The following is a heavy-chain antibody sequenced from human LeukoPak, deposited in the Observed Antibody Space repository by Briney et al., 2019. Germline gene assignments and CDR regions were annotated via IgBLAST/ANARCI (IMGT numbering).Heavy chain of an antibody. CDR1: GGSFSGYY. V-gene: IGHV4-34*01. J-gene: IGHJ4*02. D-gene: IGHD3-10*01. CDR2: INHSGST. CDR3: ARHLWLYGSGSYYKGMVDY. Sequence: SETLSLTCAVYGGSFSGYYWSWIRQPPGKGLEWIGEINHSGSTNYNPSLKSRVTISVDTSKNQFSLKLSSVTAADTAVYYRARHLWLYGSGSYYKGMVDYWGQGTLVTVSS.